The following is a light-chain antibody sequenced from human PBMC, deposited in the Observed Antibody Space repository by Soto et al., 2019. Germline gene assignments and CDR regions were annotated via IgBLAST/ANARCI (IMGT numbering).Light chain of an antibody. J-gene: IGKJ4*01. V-gene: IGKV3-15*01. Sequence: EIVLTQSPAALSVSPGERATLSCRASQSVSSNLAWYQQKPGQAPRLLIYGASTRATGIPARFSGSGSGTEFTLTISSLQSADFAVYYCQQYNKWPPLTFGGGTKVEIE. CDR3: QQYNKWPPLT. CDR1: QSVSSN. CDR2: GAS.